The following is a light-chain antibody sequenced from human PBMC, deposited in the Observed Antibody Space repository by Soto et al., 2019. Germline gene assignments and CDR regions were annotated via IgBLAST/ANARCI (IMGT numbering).Light chain of an antibody. Sequence: EIVMTQSPATLSVSPGERATLSCRASQSVSSNLAWYQQKPGQAPRLLIYGASTRATGIPARFSGSGSGTEFTLTIRSLQSEDFAVYYCKQYNNWPHTFGQGTKVDIK. CDR2: GAS. CDR3: KQYNNWPHT. V-gene: IGKV3-15*01. CDR1: QSVSSN. J-gene: IGKJ1*01.